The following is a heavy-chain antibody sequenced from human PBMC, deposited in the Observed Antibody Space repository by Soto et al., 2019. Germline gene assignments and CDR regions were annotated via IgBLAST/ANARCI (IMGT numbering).Heavy chain of an antibody. CDR2: ISGTGRVT. D-gene: IGHD3-9*01. CDR3: AKDVHYDIVTGIEYFDH. Sequence: EVQLLESGGGLVQPGGSLKISCAVSGFTFSSYAMSWVRQAPGKGLEWVSGISGTGRVTNYAESVKGRFTISRDKPKNTLYLEMKSLRAEDTAVYYCAKDVHYDIVTGIEYFDHWGQGTLVTVSS. V-gene: IGHV3-23*01. CDR1: GFTFSSYA. J-gene: IGHJ1*01.